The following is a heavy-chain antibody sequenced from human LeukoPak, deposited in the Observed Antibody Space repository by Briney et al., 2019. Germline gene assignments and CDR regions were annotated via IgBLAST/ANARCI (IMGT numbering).Heavy chain of an antibody. CDR1: GGSFSGYY. Sequence: SETLSLTCAVYGGSFSGYYWSWIRQPPGKGLEWIGEINHSGSTNYNPSLKSRVTISVDMSKNQFSLKLSSVTAADTAVYYCARAPHDYVWGSYRPTSFDYWGQGTLVTVSS. CDR3: ARAPHDYVWGSYRPTSFDY. J-gene: IGHJ4*02. V-gene: IGHV4-34*01. CDR2: INHSGST. D-gene: IGHD3-16*02.